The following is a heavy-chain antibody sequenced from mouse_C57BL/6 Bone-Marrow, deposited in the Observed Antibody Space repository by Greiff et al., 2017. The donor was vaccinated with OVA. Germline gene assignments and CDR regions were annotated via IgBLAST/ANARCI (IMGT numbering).Heavy chain of an antibody. D-gene: IGHD2-3*01. CDR1: GFNIKDDY. V-gene: IGHV14-4*01. CDR3: TTSGGYYGY. Sequence: EVQLQQSGAELVRPGASVKLSCTASGFNIKDDYMHWVKQRPEQGLEWIGWIDPENGDTEYASKFQGKATITADTSSNTAYLQLSSLTSEDTAVYYCTTSGGYYGYWGRGTLVTVSA. CDR2: IDPENGDT. J-gene: IGHJ3*01.